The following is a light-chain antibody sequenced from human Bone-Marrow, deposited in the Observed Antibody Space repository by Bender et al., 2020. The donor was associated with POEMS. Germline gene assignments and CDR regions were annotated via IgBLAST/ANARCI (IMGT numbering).Light chain of an antibody. CDR3: QAWDSDTGV. Sequence: YELTQPPSVSVSPGQTASITCSGDKLGYKYASWYQQKAGQSPVLVIYQDSKRPSGIPERFSGSNSGNTATLTISGTQALDEADYYCQAWDSDTGVFGTGTKVTVL. J-gene: IGLJ1*01. CDR1: KLGYKY. V-gene: IGLV3-1*01. CDR2: QDS.